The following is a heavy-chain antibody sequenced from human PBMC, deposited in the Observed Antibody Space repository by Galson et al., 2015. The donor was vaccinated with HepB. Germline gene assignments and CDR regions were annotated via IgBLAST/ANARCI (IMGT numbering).Heavy chain of an antibody. Sequence: SLRLSCAASGFTFSSYWMHWVRQAPGKGLVWVSRINSDGSSTSYADSVKGRFTISRDNAKNTLYLQMNSLRAEDTAVYYCARAGYSSGWYEDRPIDYWGQGTQVTVSS. D-gene: IGHD6-19*01. J-gene: IGHJ4*02. V-gene: IGHV3-74*01. CDR3: ARAGYSSGWYEDRPIDY. CDR2: INSDGSST. CDR1: GFTFSSYW.